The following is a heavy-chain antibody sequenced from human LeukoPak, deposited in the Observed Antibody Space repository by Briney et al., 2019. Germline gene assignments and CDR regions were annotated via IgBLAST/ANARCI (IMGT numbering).Heavy chain of an antibody. D-gene: IGHD1-1*01. CDR3: TRDGRLGIAY. V-gene: IGHV3-74*01. J-gene: IGHJ4*02. Sequence: GGSLRLSCAASGFTFSSYWMHGLRQAPGKGLVWVSRINSYGSSTSYADSVKGRFTISRDNAKNTLYLQMNSLRAEDTAVYHCTRDGRLGIAYWGQGTLVTVSS. CDR2: INSYGSST. CDR1: GFTFSSYW.